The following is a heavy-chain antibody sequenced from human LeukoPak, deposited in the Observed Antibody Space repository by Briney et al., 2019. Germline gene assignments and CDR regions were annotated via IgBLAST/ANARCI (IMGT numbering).Heavy chain of an antibody. V-gene: IGHV4-38-2*02. CDR2: IYHSGSS. J-gene: IGHJ4*02. Sequence: SETLSLTCAVSGYSIRSGYYWGWIRQPPGKGLEWIGSIYHSGSSYYNPSLKSRVTISLDTSKNHFSLKLSSVTAADTAVYYCAREGGAPGLFDYWGQGTLVTVSS. CDR1: GYSIRSGYY. CDR3: AREGGAPGLFDY. D-gene: IGHD3-16*01.